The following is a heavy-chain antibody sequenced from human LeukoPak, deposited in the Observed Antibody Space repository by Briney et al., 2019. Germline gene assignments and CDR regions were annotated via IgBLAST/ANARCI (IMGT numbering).Heavy chain of an antibody. V-gene: IGHV3-20*04. Sequence: PPGGSLRLSCAASGFTFDDYGMSWVRQAPGKGLEWVSGINWNGGSTGYADSVKGRFTISSDNAKNTLYLKMTSLRVEDTAVYYCARRYGGYWASDIWGQGTMVTVSS. CDR2: INWNGGST. CDR1: GFTFDDYG. D-gene: IGHD2-21*01. CDR3: ARRYGGYWASDI. J-gene: IGHJ3*02.